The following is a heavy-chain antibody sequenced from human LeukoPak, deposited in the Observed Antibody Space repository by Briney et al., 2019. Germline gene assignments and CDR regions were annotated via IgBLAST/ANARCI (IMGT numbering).Heavy chain of an antibody. CDR1: GYTSTGYY. D-gene: IGHD2-2*01. CDR3: ARGYQLLSWFDP. J-gene: IGHJ5*02. Sequence: ASVKVSCKASGYTSTGYYMHWVRQAPGQGLEWMGWINPNSGGTNYAQKFQGRGTLTRDPSISTAYMELSRLRSDDTAVYYCARGYQLLSWFDPWGQGTLVTVSS. CDR2: INPNSGGT. V-gene: IGHV1-2*02.